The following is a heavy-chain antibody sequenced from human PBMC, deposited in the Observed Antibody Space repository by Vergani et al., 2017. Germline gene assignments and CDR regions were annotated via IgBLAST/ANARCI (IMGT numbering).Heavy chain of an antibody. Sequence: QVQLQESGPGLVKPPGTLSLTCAVSGGSISSGDYYWSWIRQPPGKGLEWIGYIYYSGSTYYNPSLKSRVTISVDTSKNQFSLKLSSVTAADTAVYYCARGKVLQYFDWLPSGFDPWGQGTRVTVSS. V-gene: IGHV4-30-4*08. CDR3: ARGKVLQYFDWLPSGFDP. CDR2: IYYSGST. D-gene: IGHD3-9*01. J-gene: IGHJ5*02. CDR1: GGSISSGDYY.